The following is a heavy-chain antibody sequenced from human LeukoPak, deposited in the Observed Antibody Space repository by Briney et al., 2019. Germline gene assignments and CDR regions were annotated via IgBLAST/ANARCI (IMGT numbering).Heavy chain of an antibody. J-gene: IGHJ4*02. CDR2: INNDGSST. V-gene: IGHV3-74*01. CDR1: GFTFNSFW. Sequence: GGSLRLSCAASGFTFNSFWMHWVRQAPGKGLVWVSRINNDGSSTSYADSVKGRFTISRDNSKNTLYLQMNSLRAEDTAVYYCATRGRSGYLSYYLDYWGQGTLVTVSS. D-gene: IGHD3-3*01. CDR3: ATRGRSGYLSYYLDY.